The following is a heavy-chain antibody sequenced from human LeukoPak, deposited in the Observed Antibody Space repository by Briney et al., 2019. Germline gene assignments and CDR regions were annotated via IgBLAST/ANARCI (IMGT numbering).Heavy chain of an antibody. CDR1: GYTFTSYG. D-gene: IGHD3-9*01. V-gene: IGHV1-18*01. Sequence: ASVKVSCKASGYTFTSYGISWVRQAPGQGLEWMGWISAYNGNTNYAQKLQGRVTMTTDTSTSTAYMELRSLRSDDTAVYYCAREYHYDILTGYYLSDNWFDPWGQGTLVTVSS. CDR2: ISAYNGNT. J-gene: IGHJ5*02. CDR3: AREYHYDILTGYYLSDNWFDP.